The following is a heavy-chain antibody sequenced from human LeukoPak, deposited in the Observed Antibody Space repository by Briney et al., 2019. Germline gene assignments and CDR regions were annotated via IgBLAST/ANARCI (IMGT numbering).Heavy chain of an antibody. CDR2: INTNTENP. CDR3: ARKGYSNRPTAPGGYWFGMDV. V-gene: IGHV7-4-1*02. CDR1: GYTFTTYG. Sequence: ASVKVSCKASGYTFTTYGINWVRQAPGQGLEWMGWINTNTENPTYAQGFTGRFVFSLDTSVSTAYLQISSLKAEDTAVYYCARKGYSNRPTAPGGYWFGMDVWGQGTTVTVSS. J-gene: IGHJ6*02. D-gene: IGHD6-13*01.